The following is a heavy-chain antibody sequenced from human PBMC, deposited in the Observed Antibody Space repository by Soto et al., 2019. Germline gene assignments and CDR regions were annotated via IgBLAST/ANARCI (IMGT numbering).Heavy chain of an antibody. CDR2: IYNSGST. D-gene: IGHD2-15*01. Sequence: SETLSLTCTVSGGSISSGNHYWSWIRQHPGKGLEGIGYIYNSGSTNYNPSLKSRVTISVDTSKNQFSLKLSSVTAADTAVYYCARDPGYCSGGSCYGGAFDYWGQGTPVTVSS. J-gene: IGHJ4*02. V-gene: IGHV4-31*03. CDR1: GGSISSGNHY. CDR3: ARDPGYCSGGSCYGGAFDY.